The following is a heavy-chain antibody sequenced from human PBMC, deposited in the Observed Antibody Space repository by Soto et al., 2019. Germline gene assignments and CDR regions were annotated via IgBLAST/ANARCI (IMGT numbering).Heavy chain of an antibody. CDR2: IIPIFGTA. Sequence: ASVKVSCKASGGTFSRYAISWVRQAPGQGLEWMGGIIPIFGTANYARKFQGRVTITADESTSTAYMELSSLRSEDTAVYYCARDFGSYSSSLDYWGQGTLVTVSS. D-gene: IGHD6-13*01. J-gene: IGHJ4*02. CDR3: ARDFGSYSSSLDY. V-gene: IGHV1-69*13. CDR1: GGTFSRYA.